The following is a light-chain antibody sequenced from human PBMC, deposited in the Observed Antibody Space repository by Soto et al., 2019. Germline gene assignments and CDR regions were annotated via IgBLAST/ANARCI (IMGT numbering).Light chain of an antibody. CDR2: SDN. V-gene: IGLV1-47*02. Sequence: QSVLTQPPSASRTPGQRVTISCSGSSSNIGSNYVYWYQQLPGTAPKFLISSDNQRPSGVPDRFSGSKSGDTASLTISGLQAEDEADYYCSSFTNTITRYAFGTGTKLTVL. CDR1: SSNIGSNY. J-gene: IGLJ1*01. CDR3: SSFTNTITRYA.